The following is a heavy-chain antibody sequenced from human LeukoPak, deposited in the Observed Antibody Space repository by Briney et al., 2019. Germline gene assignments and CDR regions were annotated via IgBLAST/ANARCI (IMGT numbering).Heavy chain of an antibody. CDR3: AKSPPAKIRPYYYYYMDV. V-gene: IGHV3-30*18. CDR1: GFTFSGCV. J-gene: IGHJ6*03. Sequence: GGSLRLSCTVSGFTFSGCVMHWVRRAPGKGLEWVAVISHDGGNKYHADSVTGRFTISRDNSKNTLYLQMNSLRAEDTAVYYCAKSPPAKIRPYYYYYMDVWGKGTTVTVSS. D-gene: IGHD2-2*01. CDR2: ISHDGGNK.